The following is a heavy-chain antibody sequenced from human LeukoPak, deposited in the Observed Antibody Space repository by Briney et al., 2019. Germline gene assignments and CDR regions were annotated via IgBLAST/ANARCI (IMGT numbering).Heavy chain of an antibody. CDR2: IDPNSGGT. Sequence: ASVKVSCKASGYTFTGYYMHWVRQAPGQGLEWMGWIDPNSGGTNYAQKFQGRVTMTRDTSISTAYMELSRLRSDDTAVYYCASRYCSSTNCPDPTGFDPWGQGTLVTVSS. V-gene: IGHV1-2*02. CDR1: GYTFTGYY. J-gene: IGHJ5*02. CDR3: ASRYCSSTNCPDPTGFDP. D-gene: IGHD2-2*01.